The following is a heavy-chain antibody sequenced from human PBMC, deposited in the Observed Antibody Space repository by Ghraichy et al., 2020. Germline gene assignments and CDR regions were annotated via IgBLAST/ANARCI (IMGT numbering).Heavy chain of an antibody. CDR3: ARLVVSSGTNWFDP. CDR1: GYKFTSNW. Sequence: TCKGSGYKFTSNWIGWVRQMPGKGLEWVGIIYPGDSDTRYSPSFQGQATISADKSSNTAYLQWSTLKASDTAMYFCARLVVSSGTNWFDPWGQGTLVTVSS. V-gene: IGHV5-51*01. D-gene: IGHD3-10*01. J-gene: IGHJ5*02. CDR2: IYPGDSDT.